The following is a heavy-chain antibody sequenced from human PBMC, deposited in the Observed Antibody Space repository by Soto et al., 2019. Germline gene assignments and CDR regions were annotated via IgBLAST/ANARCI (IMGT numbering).Heavy chain of an antibody. Sequence: SQTLSLPCTVSGGSISSYYWSWIRQPPGKGLEWIGYIYYSGSTNYNPSLKSRVTISVDTSKNQFSLKLTSVTAADTAVYYCARDGRTYYYDSSGYEGPYYFDYWGQGTLVTVSS. J-gene: IGHJ4*02. CDR3: ARDGRTYYYDSSGYEGPYYFDY. V-gene: IGHV4-59*01. D-gene: IGHD3-22*01. CDR2: IYYSGST. CDR1: GGSISSYY.